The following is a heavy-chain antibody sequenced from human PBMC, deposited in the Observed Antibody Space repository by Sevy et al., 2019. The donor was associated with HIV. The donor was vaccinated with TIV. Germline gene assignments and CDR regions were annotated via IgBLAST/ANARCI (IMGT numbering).Heavy chain of an antibody. CDR1: GFTFSSFS. J-gene: IGHJ4*02. D-gene: IGHD5-18*01. CDR3: ARDFVDTAMVTCFDY. Sequence: GGSLRLSCAASGFTFSSFSMNWVRQAPGKGLEWVSYISSSSSTIYYADSVKGRFTISRENAKNSLYLQMNSLRDEDTAVYYCARDFVDTAMVTCFDYWGQGTLVTVSS. V-gene: IGHV3-48*02. CDR2: ISSSSSTI.